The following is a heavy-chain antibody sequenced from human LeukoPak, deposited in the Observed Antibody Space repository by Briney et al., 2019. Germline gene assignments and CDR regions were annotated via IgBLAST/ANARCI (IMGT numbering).Heavy chain of an antibody. CDR3: AKHSSYYYGMDV. CDR2: ISGSGGST. V-gene: IGHV3-23*01. Sequence: GGSLRLSCAASGFTFSSYSMNWVRQAPGKGLEWVSAISGSGGSTYYADSVKGRFTISRDNSKNTLYLQMNSLRAEDTAVYYCAKHSSYYYGMDVWGQGTTVTVSS. CDR1: GFTFSSYS. J-gene: IGHJ6*02.